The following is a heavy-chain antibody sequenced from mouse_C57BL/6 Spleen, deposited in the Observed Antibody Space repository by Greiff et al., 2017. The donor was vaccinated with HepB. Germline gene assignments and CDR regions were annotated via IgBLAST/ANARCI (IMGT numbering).Heavy chain of an antibody. V-gene: IGHV15-2*01. CDR3: ARPYYSNQAWFAY. CDR2: ILPSIGRT. CDR1: DSEVFPIAY. Sequence: QVQLKQSGSELRSPGSSVKLSCKDFDSEVFPIAYMSWVRQKPGHGFEWIGGILPSIGRTIYGEKFEDKATLDADTLSNTAYLELNSLTSEDSAIYYCARPYYSNQAWFAYWGQGTLVTVSA. D-gene: IGHD2-5*01. J-gene: IGHJ3*01.